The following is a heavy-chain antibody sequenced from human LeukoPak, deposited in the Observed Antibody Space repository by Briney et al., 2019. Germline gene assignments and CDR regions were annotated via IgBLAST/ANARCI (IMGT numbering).Heavy chain of an antibody. D-gene: IGHD3-3*01. V-gene: IGHV3-21*01. CDR2: INSSSSYI. J-gene: IGHJ4*02. CDR3: ASAFDYDFWSGYDD. Sequence: PGGSLRLSCAASGFTFSSYSMNWVRQAPGKGLEWVSSINSSSSYIYYADSVKGRFLISRDNAKNSLYLQMTSLRAEDTAVYYCASAFDYDFWSGYDDWGQGTLVTVSS. CDR1: GFTFSSYS.